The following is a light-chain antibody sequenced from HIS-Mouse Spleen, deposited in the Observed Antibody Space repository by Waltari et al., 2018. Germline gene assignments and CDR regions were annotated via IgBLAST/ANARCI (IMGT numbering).Light chain of an antibody. CDR3: QQYNSYAIT. V-gene: IGKV1-5*03. CDR1: QSISSW. J-gene: IGKJ5*01. Sequence: DIQMTQSPSTLSASVGDRVTITCRASQSISSWLAWYPQKPGKAPKLLIYKASSLESGVPSRFSGSGSGTEFTLTISSLQPDDFATYYCQQYNSYAITFGQGTRLEIK. CDR2: KAS.